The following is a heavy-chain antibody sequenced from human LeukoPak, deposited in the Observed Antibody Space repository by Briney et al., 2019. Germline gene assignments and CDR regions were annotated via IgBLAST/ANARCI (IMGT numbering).Heavy chain of an antibody. CDR2: IIPILGIA. CDR3: AREAPMVRGVKAGPNDY. D-gene: IGHD3-10*01. Sequence: SVKVSCKASGCTFSSYAISWVRQAPGQGLEWMGRIIPILGIANYAQKFQGRVTITADKSTGTAYMELSSLRSEDTAVYYCAREAPMVRGVKAGPNDYWGQGTLVTVSS. V-gene: IGHV1-69*04. CDR1: GCTFSSYA. J-gene: IGHJ4*02.